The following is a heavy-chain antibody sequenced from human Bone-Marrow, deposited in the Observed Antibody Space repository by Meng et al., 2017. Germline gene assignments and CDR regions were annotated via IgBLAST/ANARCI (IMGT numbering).Heavy chain of an antibody. CDR3: ARDLVDSRGGYFDY. J-gene: IGHJ4*02. D-gene: IGHD6-13*01. CDR2: ISSSSSYI. CDR1: GFTVNNNY. Sequence: GESLKISCAASGFTVNNNYMSWVRQAPGKGLEWVSSISSSSSYIYYADSVKGRFTISRDNAKNSLYLQMNSLRAEDTAVYYCARDLVDSRGGYFDYWGQGTLVTVSS. V-gene: IGHV3-21*01.